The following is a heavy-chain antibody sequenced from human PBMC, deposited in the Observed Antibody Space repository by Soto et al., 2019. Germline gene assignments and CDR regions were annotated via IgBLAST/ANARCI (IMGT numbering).Heavy chain of an antibody. J-gene: IGHJ4*02. CDR1: GFTFATYG. V-gene: IGHV3-33*01. D-gene: IGHD3-9*01. CDR3: ATGFSGSSIDH. Sequence: QVQLVESGGGVVQPGTSLGLSCAASGFTFATYGMHWVRQPPGKGLQWVAVTWYDGSENFYGDSVKGRFTLSSDSSKNTLNLQMDSLTAEDTAVYYCATGFSGSSIDHWGQGTLVTVTS. CDR2: TWYDGSEN.